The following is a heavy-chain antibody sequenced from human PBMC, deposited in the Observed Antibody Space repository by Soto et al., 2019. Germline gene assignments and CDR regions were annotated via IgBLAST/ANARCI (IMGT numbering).Heavy chain of an antibody. CDR3: ARLLFRYYYGMDV. CDR2: IYYSGST. D-gene: IGHD3-3*01. J-gene: IGHJ6*02. Sequence: QLQLQESGPGLVKPSETLSLTCTVSGGSISSSSYYWGWIRQPPGKGLEWIGSIYYSGSTYYNPSLKSRVPISVDTSKNQFSLKLSSVTAADTAVYYCARLLFRYYYGMDVWGQGTTVTVSS. CDR1: GGSISSSSYY. V-gene: IGHV4-39*01.